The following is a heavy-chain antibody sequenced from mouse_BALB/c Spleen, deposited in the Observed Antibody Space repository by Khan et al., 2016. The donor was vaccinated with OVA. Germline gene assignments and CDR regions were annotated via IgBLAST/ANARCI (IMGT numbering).Heavy chain of an antibody. CDR2: ISDINSYI. CDR3: VRGYYGDPFAY. J-gene: IGHJ3*01. V-gene: IGHV5-4*02. Sequence: EVELVESGGGLMKPGGSLKLSCAASGFTFSDYYMYWVRQTPEKRLEWVATISDINSYIYYQVNVKGRFTISRDNAKNNLYLQMNSLRSEDTAMYYCVRGYYGDPFAYWGQGILVTVSA. D-gene: IGHD2-13*01. CDR1: GFTFSDYY.